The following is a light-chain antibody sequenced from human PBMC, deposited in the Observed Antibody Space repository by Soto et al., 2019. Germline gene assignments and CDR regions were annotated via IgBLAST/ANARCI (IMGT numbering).Light chain of an antibody. Sequence: DIRMTQSPSSLSASVGDSVTITCRASQGINNYLAWYQQKPGKVPVLLIYSASTLKPGIPSRFSGSGTGTVFTLTISSLQPEDFATYYCQKYDSAPRTFGQGTKVDIK. V-gene: IGKV1-27*01. CDR3: QKYDSAPRT. J-gene: IGKJ1*01. CDR2: SAS. CDR1: QGINNY.